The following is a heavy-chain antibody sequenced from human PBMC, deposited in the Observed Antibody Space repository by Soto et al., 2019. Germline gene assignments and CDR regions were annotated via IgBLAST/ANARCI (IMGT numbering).Heavy chain of an antibody. CDR1: GGTFSSYA. D-gene: IGHD3-10*01. Sequence: QVQLVQSGAEVQKPGSSVKVSCTASGGTFSSYAISWVRQAHGQGLEWMGGIIPIFGTANYAQKFQGRVTITADESTSTAYMELSSLRSEDTAVYYCARKGWFGEEAFDIWGQGTMVTVSS. V-gene: IGHV1-69*01. CDR2: IIPIFGTA. CDR3: ARKGWFGEEAFDI. J-gene: IGHJ3*02.